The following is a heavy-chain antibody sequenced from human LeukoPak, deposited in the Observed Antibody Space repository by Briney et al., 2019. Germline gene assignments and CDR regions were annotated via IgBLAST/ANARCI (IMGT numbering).Heavy chain of an antibody. J-gene: IGHJ4*02. V-gene: IGHV3-30*04. Sequence: GGSLRLSCAASGFTFSSFAMHWVRQAPGKGLEWVAVISYDGRNKYYADSVKGRFTISRDNSKNTLYLQMNSLRVEDTAVYYCARPAVAGLRAGGYDYWGQGTLVTVSS. CDR2: ISYDGRNK. CDR3: ARPAVAGLRAGGYDY. D-gene: IGHD6-19*01. CDR1: GFTFSSFA.